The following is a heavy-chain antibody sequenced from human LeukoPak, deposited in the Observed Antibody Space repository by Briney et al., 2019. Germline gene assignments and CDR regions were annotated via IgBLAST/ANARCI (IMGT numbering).Heavy chain of an antibody. J-gene: IGHJ3*02. V-gene: IGHV1-8*03. Sequence: ASVKVSCKASGYTFTSYDINWVRQATGQGLEWMGWMNPNSGNTGYAQKFQGRVTITRNTSISTAYKELSSLRSEDTAVYYCARGVDDSSGYYSGDAFDIWGQGTMVTVSS. CDR1: GYTFTSYD. CDR2: MNPNSGNT. D-gene: IGHD3-22*01. CDR3: ARGVDDSSGYYSGDAFDI.